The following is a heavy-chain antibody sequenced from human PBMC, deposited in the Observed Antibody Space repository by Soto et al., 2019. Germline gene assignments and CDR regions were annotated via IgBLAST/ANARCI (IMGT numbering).Heavy chain of an antibody. V-gene: IGHV3-30-3*01. CDR3: ARALRVAMATIPGY. D-gene: IGHD5-12*01. J-gene: IGHJ4*02. CDR2: ISYDGSNK. CDR1: GFTFSSYA. Sequence: LRLSCAASGFTFSSYAMHWVRQAPGKGLEWVAVISYDGSNKYYADSVKGRFTISRDNSKNTLYLQMNSLRAEDTAVYYCARALRVAMATIPGYWGPGTLVTVSS.